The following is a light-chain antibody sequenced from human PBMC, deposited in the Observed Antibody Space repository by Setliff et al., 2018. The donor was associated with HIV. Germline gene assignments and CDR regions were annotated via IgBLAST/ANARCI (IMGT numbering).Light chain of an antibody. V-gene: IGLV2-14*01. Sequence: QSALTQPPSVSGSPGQPITISCTGTSSDVGGYNYVSWYQHRPGKAPKVVIYEVSNRPSGVSNRFSGSKSGNTASLTISGLQAEEEADYYCSSYTSSGTPVFGGGTKVTVL. CDR1: SSDVGGYNY. CDR3: SSYTSSGTPV. J-gene: IGLJ3*02. CDR2: EVS.